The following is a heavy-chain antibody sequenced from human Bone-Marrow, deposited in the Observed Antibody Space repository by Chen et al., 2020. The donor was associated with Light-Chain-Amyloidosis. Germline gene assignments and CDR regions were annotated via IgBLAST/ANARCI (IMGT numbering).Heavy chain of an antibody. J-gene: IGHJ4*02. Sequence: EVQLEQSGPAVTKPGASPQISCKGSGYTFPNYWIGWVRQMPGKGLEWMGVIYPDDSDARYSPSFEGQVTISADKSITTAYLQWRSLKASDTAMYYCARRRDGYNFDYWGQGTLVTVSS. V-gene: IGHV5-51*01. D-gene: IGHD5-12*01. CDR2: IYPDDSDA. CDR3: ARRRDGYNFDY. CDR1: GYTFPNYW.